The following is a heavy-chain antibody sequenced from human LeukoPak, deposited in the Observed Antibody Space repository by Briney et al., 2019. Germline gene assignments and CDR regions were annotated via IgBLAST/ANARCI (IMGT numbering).Heavy chain of an antibody. V-gene: IGHV3-30*18. CDR1: GFTFSSYG. D-gene: IGHD3-16*02. Sequence: GRSLRLSCAASGFTFSSYGMHWVRQAPGKGLEWVAVISYDRSNKYYADSVRGRFTNSRDNSKNTLYLQMNSQRADDTAVYYCAKDVIRLGELSSCDYWGQGTLVTVSS. CDR3: AKDVIRLGELSSCDY. CDR2: ISYDRSNK. J-gene: IGHJ4*02.